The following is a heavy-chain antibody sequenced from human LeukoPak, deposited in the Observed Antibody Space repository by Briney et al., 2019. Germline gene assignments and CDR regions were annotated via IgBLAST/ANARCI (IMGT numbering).Heavy chain of an antibody. V-gene: IGHV1-2*02. D-gene: IGHD3-9*01. Sequence: ASVKVSCTASGYTFTGYYMHWVRQAPGQGLEWMGWINPNSGGTNYAQKFQGRVTMTRDTSISTAYMELSRLRSDDTAVYYCASAIGDYDILTGYSSLGDWGQGTLVTVSS. CDR3: ASAIGDYDILTGYSSLGD. CDR1: GYTFTGYY. J-gene: IGHJ4*02. CDR2: INPNSGGT.